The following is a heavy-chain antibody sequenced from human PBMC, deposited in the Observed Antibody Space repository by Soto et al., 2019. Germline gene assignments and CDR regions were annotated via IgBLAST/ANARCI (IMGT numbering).Heavy chain of an antibody. Sequence: PGESLKISCKGSAYSFTSYWIGWVRQMPGKGLEYMGAIHPGNSDTRYSPSFQGQVTISADKSISTAYLQWSSLKASDIAMYYCARLQWELQSSGFDYWGQGTLVTVSS. CDR1: AYSFTSYW. V-gene: IGHV5-51*01. CDR2: IHPGNSDT. J-gene: IGHJ4*02. CDR3: ARLQWELQSSGFDY. D-gene: IGHD1-26*01.